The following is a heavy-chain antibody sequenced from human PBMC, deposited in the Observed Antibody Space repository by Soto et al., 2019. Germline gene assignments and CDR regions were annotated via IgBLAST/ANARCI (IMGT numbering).Heavy chain of an antibody. D-gene: IGHD1-26*01. Sequence: SETLSLTCTVSGYSISSGYYWGWIRQPPGKGLEWIGSIYHSGSTYYNPSLKSQVTISVDTSKNQFSLKLSSVTAADTAVYYCARETRRELLDYWGQGTLVTVSS. V-gene: IGHV4-38-2*02. J-gene: IGHJ4*02. CDR2: IYHSGST. CDR1: GYSISSGYY. CDR3: ARETRRELLDY.